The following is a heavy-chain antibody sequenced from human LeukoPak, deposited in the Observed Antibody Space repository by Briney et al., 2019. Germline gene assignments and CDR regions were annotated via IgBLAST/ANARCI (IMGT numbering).Heavy chain of an antibody. Sequence: ASVKVSCKASGYTFTGYYMHWVRQAPGQGLEWMGWINPNSGGTNYAQKFQGRVTMTRDTSISTAYMELSRLRSDDTAVYYCARTGYDSSGYQTHFDYWGQGTLVTVSS. D-gene: IGHD3-22*01. CDR3: ARTGYDSSGYQTHFDY. CDR1: GYTFTGYY. CDR2: INPNSGGT. V-gene: IGHV1-2*02. J-gene: IGHJ4*02.